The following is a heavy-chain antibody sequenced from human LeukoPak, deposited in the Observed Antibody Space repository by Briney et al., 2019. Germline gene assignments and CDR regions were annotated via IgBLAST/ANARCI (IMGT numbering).Heavy chain of an antibody. Sequence: GASVKVSCKASGYTFTSYGISWVRQAPGQGLEWMGWISAYNGNTNYAQKLQGRVTMTTDTSTSTAYMELRSLRSDDTAVYYCARDEAFWSGYYGGDYWGQGTLVTVSS. CDR3: ARDEAFWSGYYGGDY. CDR1: GYTFTSYG. CDR2: ISAYNGNT. J-gene: IGHJ4*02. D-gene: IGHD3-3*01. V-gene: IGHV1-18*01.